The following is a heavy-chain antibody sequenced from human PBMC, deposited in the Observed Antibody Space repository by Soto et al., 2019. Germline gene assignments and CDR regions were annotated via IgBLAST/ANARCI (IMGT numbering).Heavy chain of an antibody. CDR1: GVSISSGGYY. D-gene: IGHD3-22*01. CDR2: IYYSGST. J-gene: IGHJ4*02. Sequence: PSETLSLTCPVSGVSISSGGYYWSWLRQHPGKGLEWIGYIYYSGSTYYNPSLKSRVTISVDTSKNQFSLKLSSVTAADTAVYYCARGRSIDRRWLRIGYLDYWGQGTLVTVS. V-gene: IGHV4-31*03. CDR3: ARGRSIDRRWLRIGYLDY.